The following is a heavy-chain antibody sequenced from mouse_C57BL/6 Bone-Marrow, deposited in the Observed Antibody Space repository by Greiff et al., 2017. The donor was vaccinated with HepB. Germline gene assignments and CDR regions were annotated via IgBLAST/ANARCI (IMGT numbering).Heavy chain of an antibody. J-gene: IGHJ3*01. V-gene: IGHV14-4*01. CDR3: TTREWYPFAY. Sequence: VQLQQSGAELVRPGASVKLSCTASGFNIKDYYMHWVKQRPEQGLEWIGWIDPENGDTEYASKFQGKATITADTSSNTAYLQLSSLTSEDTAVYYCTTREWYPFAYWGQGTLVTVSA. CDR1: GFNIKDYY. CDR2: IDPENGDT. D-gene: IGHD2-1*01.